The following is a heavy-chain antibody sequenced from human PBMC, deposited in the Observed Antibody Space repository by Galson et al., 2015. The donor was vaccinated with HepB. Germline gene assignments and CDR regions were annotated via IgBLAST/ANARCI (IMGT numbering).Heavy chain of an antibody. D-gene: IGHD3-22*01. V-gene: IGHV1-69*02. J-gene: IGHJ6*02. Sequence: SVKVSCKASGDTFSSYIISWVRQAPGQGLEWVGRIIPNLGLVNHAQKFQGRVTITADKSTRTAYMELSSLRSEDTAVYYCARGKYYYDSSGRPDYYSYGMDVWGQGTTVTVSS. CDR2: IIPNLGLV. CDR1: GDTFSSYI. CDR3: ARGKYYYDSSGRPDYYSYGMDV.